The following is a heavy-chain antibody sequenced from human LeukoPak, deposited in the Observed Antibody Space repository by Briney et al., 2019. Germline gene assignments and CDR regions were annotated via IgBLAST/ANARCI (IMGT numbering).Heavy chain of an antibody. J-gene: IGHJ3*02. CDR3: ASDVSVDAFDI. CDR2: ISSSSSTI. Sequence: PGGSLRLSCAASGFTFSSYEMNWVRQAPGKGLEWVSYISSSSSTIYYADSVKGRFTISRDNAENSLYLQMNSLRAEDTAVYYCASDVSVDAFDIWGQGTMVTVSS. D-gene: IGHD5/OR15-5a*01. V-gene: IGHV3-48*01. CDR1: GFTFSSYE.